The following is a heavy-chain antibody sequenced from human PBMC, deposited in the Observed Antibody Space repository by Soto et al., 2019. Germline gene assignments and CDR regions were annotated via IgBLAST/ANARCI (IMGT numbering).Heavy chain of an antibody. CDR2: INHSGST. CDR3: ARKLSDTVTTSNYYFDY. V-gene: IGHV4-34*01. D-gene: IGHD4-17*01. J-gene: IGHJ4*02. Sequence: PSETLSLTCAVYGGSFSGYYWSWIRQPPGKGLEWIGEINHSGSTNYNPSLKSRVTISVDTSKNQFSLKLSSVTAADTAVYYCARKLSDTVTTSNYYFDYWGQGTLMSVSS. CDR1: GGSFSGYY.